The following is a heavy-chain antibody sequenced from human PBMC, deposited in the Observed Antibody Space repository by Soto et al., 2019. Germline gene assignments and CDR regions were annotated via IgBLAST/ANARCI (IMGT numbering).Heavy chain of an antibody. D-gene: IGHD3-22*01. CDR1: GYTFTSYG. CDR2: ISAYNGNT. V-gene: IGHV1-18*01. J-gene: IGHJ4*02. CDR3: ARTRDVSYYYDSSGYYY. Sequence: ASVKVSCKASGYTFTSYGISWVRQAPGQGLEWMGWISAYNGNTNYAQKLQGRVTMTTDTSTSTAYMELRSLRSDDTDVYYCARTRDVSYYYDSSGYYYWGQGTLVTVSS.